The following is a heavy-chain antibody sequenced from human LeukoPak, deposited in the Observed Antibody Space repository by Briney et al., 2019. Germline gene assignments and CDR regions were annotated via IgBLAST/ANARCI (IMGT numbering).Heavy chain of an antibody. CDR3: ARALNWLFV. J-gene: IGHJ4*02. CDR1: GGSISSYY. Sequence: SETLSLTCTVSGGSISSYYWSWIRQPPGKGLEWIGEINHSGSTNYNPSLKSRVTISVGTSKNQFSLKLSSVTAADTAVYYCARALNWLFVWGQGTLVTVSS. V-gene: IGHV4-34*01. D-gene: IGHD3/OR15-3a*01. CDR2: INHSGST.